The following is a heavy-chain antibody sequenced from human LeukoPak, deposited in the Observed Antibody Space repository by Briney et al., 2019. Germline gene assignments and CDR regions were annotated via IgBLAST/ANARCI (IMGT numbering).Heavy chain of an antibody. Sequence: PSETLSLTCAVSGGSISSGGYSWSWIRQPPGKGLEWIGYIYHSGSTYYNPSLKSRVTISVDRSKNQFSLKLSSVTAADTAVYYCARVGGNSPERRDGYNDYWGQGTLVTVSS. V-gene: IGHV4-30-2*01. CDR1: GGSISSGGYS. CDR2: IYHSGST. J-gene: IGHJ4*02. D-gene: IGHD5-24*01. CDR3: ARVGGNSPERRDGYNDY.